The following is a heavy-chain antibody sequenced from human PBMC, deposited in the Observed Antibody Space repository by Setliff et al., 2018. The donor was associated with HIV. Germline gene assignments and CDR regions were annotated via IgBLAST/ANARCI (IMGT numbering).Heavy chain of an antibody. J-gene: IGHJ6*03. CDR2: INHSGST. CDR1: GGSFTDYY. D-gene: IGHD1-26*01. V-gene: IGHV4-34*01. Sequence: PSETLSLTCAVFGGSFTDYYWIWIRQPPGKGLEWIGEINHSGSTHYNPSLKSRFIISVDTSKNQFSLKVNSMTAADTAVYYCARGARLLAAYSDRWDYFYMAVWGKGTTVTVSS. CDR3: ARGARLLAAYSDRWDYFYMAV.